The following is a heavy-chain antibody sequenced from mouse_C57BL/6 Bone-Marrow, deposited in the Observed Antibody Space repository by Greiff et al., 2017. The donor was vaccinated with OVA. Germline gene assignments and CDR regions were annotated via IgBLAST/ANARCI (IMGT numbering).Heavy chain of an antibody. J-gene: IGHJ3*01. CDR1: GFNIKDYY. CDR3: AREDGNYGAY. V-gene: IGHV1-55*01. Sequence: QVQLQQSGAELVKPGASVKLSCTASGFNIKDYYMHWVKQRTEQGLEWIGDIYPGSGSTNYNEKFKSKATLTVDTSSSTAYMQLSSLTSEDSAVYYCAREDGNYGAYWGQGTLVTVSA. CDR2: IYPGSGST. D-gene: IGHD2-1*01.